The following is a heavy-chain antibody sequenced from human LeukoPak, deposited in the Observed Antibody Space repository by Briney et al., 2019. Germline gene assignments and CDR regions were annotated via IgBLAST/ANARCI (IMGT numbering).Heavy chain of an antibody. V-gene: IGHV1-18*01. J-gene: IGHJ4*02. CDR2: ISAYNGNT. D-gene: IGHD3-22*01. CDR3: AREGDPSGYYYVDY. Sequence: ASVKVSCKASGYTFTSYGISWVRQAPGQGLEWMGWISAYNGNTNYAQKLQGRVTMTTDTSTSTAYMELRSLRSDDTAVYHCAREGDPSGYYYVDYWGQGTLVTVSS. CDR1: GYTFTSYG.